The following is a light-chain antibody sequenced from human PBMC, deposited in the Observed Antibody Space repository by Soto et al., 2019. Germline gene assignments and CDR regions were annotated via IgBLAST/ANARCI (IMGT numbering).Light chain of an antibody. CDR1: QSVLYSSDNKDY. V-gene: IGKV4-1*01. Sequence: DIVMTQSPDSLAVFLGETATINCKSSQSVLYSSDNKDYLAWFQQKPGQPPKLLIFWASTRESGVPDRFSGSGSGTDFTLTISSLQAEDVAVYYCQQYYSVPFTFGPGTKVDIK. CDR2: WAS. J-gene: IGKJ3*01. CDR3: QQYYSVPFT.